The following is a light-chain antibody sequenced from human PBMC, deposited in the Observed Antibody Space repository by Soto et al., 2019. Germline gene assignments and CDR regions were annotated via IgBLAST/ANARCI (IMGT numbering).Light chain of an antibody. CDR1: QSVSSSY. V-gene: IGKV3-20*01. Sequence: EIVLTQSPGTLSLSPGERATLSCRASQSVSSSYLAWYQQKPGQAPRLLIYGASSRATGIPDRFSGSGSGTDFTITIIRREPEDFAVYYCQEDGSSPYTFGQGTKLEIK. J-gene: IGKJ2*01. CDR3: QEDGSSPYT. CDR2: GAS.